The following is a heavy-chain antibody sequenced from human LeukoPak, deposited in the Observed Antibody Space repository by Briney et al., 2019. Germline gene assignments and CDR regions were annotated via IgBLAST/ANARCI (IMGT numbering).Heavy chain of an antibody. V-gene: IGHV3-23*01. CDR2: ISGSGGST. D-gene: IGHD2-15*01. J-gene: IGHJ4*02. Sequence: PGGSLRLSCAASGFTFSNAWMSWVRQAPGKGLEWVSAISGSGGSTYYADSVKGRFTISRDNSKNTLYLQMNSLRAEDTAVYYCAKGGGYCSGGSCYRGYYFDYWGQGTLVTVSS. CDR1: GFTFSNAW. CDR3: AKGGGYCSGGSCYRGYYFDY.